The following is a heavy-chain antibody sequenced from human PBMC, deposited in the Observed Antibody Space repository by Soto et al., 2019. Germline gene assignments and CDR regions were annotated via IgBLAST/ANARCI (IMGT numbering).Heavy chain of an antibody. V-gene: IGHV1-69*01. J-gene: IGHJ6*02. CDR1: GGTFSSYA. CDR3: ARADYGSGSYYYYYGMDV. D-gene: IGHD3-10*01. CDR2: IIPIFGTA. Sequence: QVQLVQSGAEVKKPGSSVKVSCKASGGTFSSYAISWVRQAPGQGLEWMGGIIPIFGTANYAQKFQGRVTITADESTSTAYMELSSLRSEDTAMYYCARADYGSGSYYYYYGMDVWGQGTTVTVSS.